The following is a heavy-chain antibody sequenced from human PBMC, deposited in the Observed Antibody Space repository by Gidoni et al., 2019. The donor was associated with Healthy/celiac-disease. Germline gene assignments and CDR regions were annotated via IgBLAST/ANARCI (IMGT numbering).Heavy chain of an antibody. D-gene: IGHD2-15*01. Sequence: EVQLVESGGGLVKPGGSLRLSCAASGFTFSNAWMNWVRQAPGKGLEWVGRSKSKTDGGTTDYAAPVKGRFTISRDDSKNTLYLQMNSLKTEDTAVYYCTTEVFAYCSGGSCYYYYGMDVWGQGTTVTVSS. CDR2: SKSKTDGGTT. V-gene: IGHV3-15*07. CDR1: GFTFSNAW. CDR3: TTEVFAYCSGGSCYYYYGMDV. J-gene: IGHJ6*02.